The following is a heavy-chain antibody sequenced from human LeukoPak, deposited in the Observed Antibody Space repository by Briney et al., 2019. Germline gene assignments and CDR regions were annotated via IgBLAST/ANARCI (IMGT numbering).Heavy chain of an antibody. J-gene: IGHJ4*02. V-gene: IGHV4-39*01. CDR2: IYYSGST. CDR3: ARHYYGDYGPDY. CDR1: GGSINSSSYY. Sequence: PSETLSLTCTVSGGSINSSSYYWGWIRQPAGKGLEWIGSIYYSGSTYYNPSLKSRVTISVDTSKNQFSLKLSSVTAADTAVYYCARHYYGDYGPDYWGQGTLVTVSS. D-gene: IGHD4-17*01.